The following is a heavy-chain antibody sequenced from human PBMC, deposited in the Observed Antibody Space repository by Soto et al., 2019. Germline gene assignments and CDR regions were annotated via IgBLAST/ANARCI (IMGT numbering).Heavy chain of an antibody. CDR2: IFHSGST. Sequence: QVQLQESGPGLVKPSGTLSLTCAVSGASIRSNNRWSWVRQSPGKGLEWIGEIFHSGSTNYNPSLKXXLTISVDKSKNQFSLKLSSVTAADTAVYYCARVYSGSYSDSWGRGTLVTVSS. J-gene: IGHJ4*02. D-gene: IGHD1-26*01. CDR1: GASIRSNNR. CDR3: ARVYSGSYSDS. V-gene: IGHV4-4*02.